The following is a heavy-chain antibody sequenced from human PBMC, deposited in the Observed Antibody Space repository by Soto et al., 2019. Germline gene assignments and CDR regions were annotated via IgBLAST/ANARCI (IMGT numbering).Heavy chain of an antibody. CDR1: GFTVSTYT. D-gene: IGHD2-15*01. J-gene: IGHJ4*02. CDR3: ARDRQPDGIWTIDY. V-gene: IGHV3-23*01. Sequence: GGSLRLSCSASGFTVSTYTMGWVRLAPGKGLEWVSTIFSGGVTTKYADSVTGRFSISRDNSKNILYLQMNSLGVDDTAVYYCARDRQPDGIWTIDYWGRGILVTVSS. CDR2: IFSGGVTT.